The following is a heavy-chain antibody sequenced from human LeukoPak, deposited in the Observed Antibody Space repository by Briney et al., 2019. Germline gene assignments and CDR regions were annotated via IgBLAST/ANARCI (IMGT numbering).Heavy chain of an antibody. CDR3: ARGGHYYDSSGYYFDY. Sequence: GGSLRLSCAASGFTFYSYGMSWVRQAPGKGLEWVSVVSNSGSTTYYADSVKGRFTISRDNSKNTLYLQMNSLRAEDTAVYYCARGGHYYDSSGYYFDYWGQGTLVTVSS. CDR2: VSNSGSTT. V-gene: IGHV3-23*01. J-gene: IGHJ4*02. D-gene: IGHD3-22*01. CDR1: GFTFYSYG.